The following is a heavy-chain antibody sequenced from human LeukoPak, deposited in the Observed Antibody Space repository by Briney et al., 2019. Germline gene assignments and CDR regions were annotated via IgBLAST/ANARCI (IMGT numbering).Heavy chain of an antibody. CDR1: GFTFDDYG. V-gene: IGHV3-20*04. CDR3: ARDTPTVTTFGAFDI. J-gene: IGHJ3*02. Sequence: GGSLRLSCAASGFTFDDYGMSLVRQAPGKGLEWVSGINWNGGSTGYADSVKGRFTISRDNAKNSLYLQMNSLRAEDTALYYCARDTPTVTTFGAFDIWGQGTMVTVSS. D-gene: IGHD4-17*01. CDR2: INWNGGST.